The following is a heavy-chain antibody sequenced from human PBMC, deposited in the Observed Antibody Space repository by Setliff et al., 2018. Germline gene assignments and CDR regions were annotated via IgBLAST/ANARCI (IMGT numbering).Heavy chain of an antibody. D-gene: IGHD3-22*01. V-gene: IGHV3-33*08. J-gene: IGHJ6*03. CDR1: GLTFSSYW. CDR3: ARLALTGYDSSGYYYALEYYYYMDV. CDR2: IWYDGSQK. Sequence: GSLRLSCAASGLTFSSYWMTWVRQSPGKGLEWVAVIWYDGSQKYHADSVKGRFTVSRDNAKNLLYLQMNSLRAEDTAVYYCARLALTGYDSSGYYYALEYYYYMDVWGKGTTVTVSS.